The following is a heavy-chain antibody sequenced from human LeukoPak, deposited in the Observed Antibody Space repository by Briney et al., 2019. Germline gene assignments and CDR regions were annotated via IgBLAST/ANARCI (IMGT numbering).Heavy chain of an antibody. D-gene: IGHD2-2*01. V-gene: IGHV1-2*02. Sequence: ASVKVSCKASGYTFTGYYMHWVRQAPGQGLEWMGWINPNSGGTNYAQKFQGRVTMTRDTSISTAYMELSRLRSDDTAVYSCARPLGPRSIVVVPAALLLWGQGTLVTVSS. J-gene: IGHJ4*02. CDR1: GYTFTGYY. CDR3: ARPLGPRSIVVVPAALLL. CDR2: INPNSGGT.